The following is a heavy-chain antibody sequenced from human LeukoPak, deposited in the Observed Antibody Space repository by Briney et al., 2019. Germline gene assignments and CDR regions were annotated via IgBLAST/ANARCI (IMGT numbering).Heavy chain of an antibody. CDR3: AREYAPYCSRTICPLGDAFDI. J-gene: IGHJ3*02. CDR1: GDSVSSNSAA. D-gene: IGHD2-2*01. Sequence: SQTLSLTCAISGDSVSSNSAAWNCIRQSPSRGLEWLGRTYYRSKWYNDYAVCGKSRITINPYTSKNQFSLQLNSVTPEDTAVYYCAREYAPYCSRTICPLGDAFDIWGQRTMVTASS. V-gene: IGHV6-1*01. CDR2: TYYRSKWYN.